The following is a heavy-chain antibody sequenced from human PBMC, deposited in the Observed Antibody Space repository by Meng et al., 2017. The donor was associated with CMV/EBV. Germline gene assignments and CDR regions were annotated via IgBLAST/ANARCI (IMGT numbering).Heavy chain of an antibody. CDR3: ARGRDRPYYYYGMDV. D-gene: IGHD5-24*01. CDR2: TYYRSKWYN. Sequence: SSYAISWVRQAPGQGLEWLGRTYYRSKWYNDYAVSVKSRITINPDTSKNQFSLQLNSVTPEDTAVYYCARGRDRPYYYYGMDVWGQGTTVTVSS. CDR1: SSYA. V-gene: IGHV6-1*01. J-gene: IGHJ6*02.